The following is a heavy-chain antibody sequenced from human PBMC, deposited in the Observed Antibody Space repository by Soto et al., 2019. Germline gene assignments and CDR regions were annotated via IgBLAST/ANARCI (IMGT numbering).Heavy chain of an antibody. J-gene: IGHJ4*02. Sequence: QVQLVQSGAEVKKPGAAVKVSCKASGYTFSSYGINWVRQATGQGLEWMGWMNPNNGNTGYAQRFQGRLTMTRDTSGNTAYMELSSLRAEDTAVYYCARGLGENIAVAGFWGQGTLVTGSS. CDR3: ARGLGENIAVAGF. CDR1: GYTFSSYG. D-gene: IGHD6-19*01. V-gene: IGHV1-8*01. CDR2: MNPNNGNT.